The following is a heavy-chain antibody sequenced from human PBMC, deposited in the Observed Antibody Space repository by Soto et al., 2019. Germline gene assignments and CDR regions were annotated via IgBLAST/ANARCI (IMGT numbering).Heavy chain of an antibody. D-gene: IGHD3-9*01. CDR1: GFTFSSYS. CDR3: ARTPENYDILTGYYSYGMDV. CDR2: ISSSSSTI. V-gene: IGHV3-48*02. J-gene: IGHJ6*02. Sequence: EVQLVESGGGLVQPGGSLRLSCAASGFTFSSYSMNWVRQAPGKGLEWVSYISSSSSTIYYADSVKGRFTISRDNAKNSLYLQMNSRRDEDTAVYYCARTPENYDILTGYYSYGMDVWGQGTTVTVSS.